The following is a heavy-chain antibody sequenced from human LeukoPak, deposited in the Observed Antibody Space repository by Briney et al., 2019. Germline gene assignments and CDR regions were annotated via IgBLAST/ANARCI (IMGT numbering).Heavy chain of an antibody. Sequence: GGSPRLSCAASGFTFSSYAMHWVRQAPGKGLEWVAVISYDGSNKYYADSVKGRFTISRDNSKNTLYPQMNSLRAEDTAVYYCVRDRIWFGESGPTPDAFDIWGQGTMVTVSS. CDR3: VRDRIWFGESGPTPDAFDI. V-gene: IGHV3-30*04. D-gene: IGHD3-10*01. CDR2: ISYDGSNK. J-gene: IGHJ3*02. CDR1: GFTFSSYA.